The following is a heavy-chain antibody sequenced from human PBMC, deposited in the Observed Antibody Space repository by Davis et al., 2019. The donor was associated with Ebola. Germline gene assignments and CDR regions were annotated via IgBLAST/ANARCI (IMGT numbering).Heavy chain of an antibody. D-gene: IGHD5-18*01. CDR2: ISSDSDYI. J-gene: IGHJ4*02. V-gene: IGHV3-21*01. CDR3: AKSISVDTAMENYFDY. CDR1: GFTFSTYS. Sequence: GESLKISCAASGFTFSTYSMSWVRQAPGKGLEWVSSISSDSDYIYYADSAKGRFTISRDNAKNSLYLQMNSLRAEDTAVYYCAKSISVDTAMENYFDYWGQGTLVTVSS.